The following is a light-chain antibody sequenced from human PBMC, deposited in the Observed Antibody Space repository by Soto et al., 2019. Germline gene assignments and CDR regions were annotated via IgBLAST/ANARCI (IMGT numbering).Light chain of an antibody. Sequence: DIQVTQSPSTLSASIGDRVTITCRASQRIDNWMAWYQQKPGKAPKVLIYAASTLQTGVPSRFSGSGSGTEFTLTISSLQPEDFATYHCQQLTSYPRSAFGQGTRLEIK. CDR1: QRIDNW. CDR2: AAS. V-gene: IGKV1-5*01. J-gene: IGKJ5*01. CDR3: QQLTSYPRSA.